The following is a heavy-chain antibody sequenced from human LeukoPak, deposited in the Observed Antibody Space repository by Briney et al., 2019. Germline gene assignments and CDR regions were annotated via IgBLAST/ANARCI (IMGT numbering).Heavy chain of an antibody. CDR3: AREAGRAAAPNFDP. V-gene: IGHV3-66*01. Sequence: GGSLRLSCAASGFTVSSNYMSWVRQAPGKGLEWVSVIYSGGSTYYADSVKGRFTISRDNSKNTLYLQMSSLRAEDTAVYYCAREAGRAAAPNFDPWGQGTLVTVSS. D-gene: IGHD6-13*01. CDR1: GFTVSSNY. CDR2: IYSGGST. J-gene: IGHJ5*02.